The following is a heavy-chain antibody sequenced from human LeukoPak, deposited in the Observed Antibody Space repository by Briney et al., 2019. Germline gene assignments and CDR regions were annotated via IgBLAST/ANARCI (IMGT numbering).Heavy chain of an antibody. J-gene: IGHJ4*02. Sequence: GGSLRLSCAASGFTFSSYAMSWVRQAPGKGLEWVSAISGSGGSTYYAASVKGRFTISRDNSKNTLYLQMNSLRAEDTAVYFCARRGVVIRVIDSWGQGALVTVSS. CDR2: ISGSGGST. CDR3: ARRGVVIRVIDS. CDR1: GFTFSSYA. D-gene: IGHD3-10*01. V-gene: IGHV3-23*01.